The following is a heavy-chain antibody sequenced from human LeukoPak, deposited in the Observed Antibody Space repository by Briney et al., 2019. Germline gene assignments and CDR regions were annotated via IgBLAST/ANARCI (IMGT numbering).Heavy chain of an antibody. J-gene: IGHJ4*02. CDR2: IYSGGST. CDR3: VRGDYGDYTLFDY. V-gene: IGHV3-53*01. D-gene: IGHD4-17*01. CDR1: GFTVSSNY. Sequence: GGSLRLSCAASGFTVSSNYMSWVRQAPGKGLEWVSVIYSGGSTYYADSLKGRFNISRDNSKNTLYVQMNSLRAEDTAVYYCVRGDYGDYTLFDYWGQG.